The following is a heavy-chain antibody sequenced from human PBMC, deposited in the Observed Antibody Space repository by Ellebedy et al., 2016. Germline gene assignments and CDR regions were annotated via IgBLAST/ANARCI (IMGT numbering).Heavy chain of an antibody. CDR1: GVAITISHDY. J-gene: IGHJ4*02. CDR3: GRGTSNGDVRL. D-gene: IGHD4-17*01. V-gene: IGHV4-61*05. Sequence: SETLSLXXTVSGVAITISHDYSSWVRQPPGKELEWIGYLYYIGYVNYSERTNYNPSLRSRVTISVDMPANQLSLKLRSVTVADTAFYYCGRGTSNGDVRLWGQGTLVSVSA. CDR2: LYYIGYVNYSERT.